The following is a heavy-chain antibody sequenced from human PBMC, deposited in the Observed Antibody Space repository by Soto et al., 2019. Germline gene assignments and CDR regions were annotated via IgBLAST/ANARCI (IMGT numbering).Heavy chain of an antibody. V-gene: IGHV1-18*01. CDR1: GYTFTSYG. D-gene: IGHD5-18*01. Sequence: ASVKVSCKASGYTFTSYGISWVRQAPGQGLEWMGWISAYNGNTNYAQKLQGRVTMTTDASTSTAYMELRSLRSDDTAVYYCARDRPPRGYSYGSHFDYWGQGTQVTVSS. J-gene: IGHJ4*02. CDR3: ARDRPPRGYSYGSHFDY. CDR2: ISAYNGNT.